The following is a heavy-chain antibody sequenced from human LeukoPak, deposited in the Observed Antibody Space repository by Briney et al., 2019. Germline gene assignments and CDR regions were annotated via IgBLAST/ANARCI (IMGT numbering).Heavy chain of an antibody. V-gene: IGHV3-9*01. D-gene: IGHD4-17*01. Sequence: GGSLRLSCAAPGFTFDDYAMHWVRQAPGKGLEWVSGIIWNSGSIGYADSMKGRFTISRDNAKNSLYLQMNSLRAEDTAVYYCARVRGGGRGGDYAYPGPYWGQGTLVTVSS. CDR3: ARVRGGGRGGDYAYPGPY. CDR2: IIWNSGSI. J-gene: IGHJ4*02. CDR1: GFTFDDYA.